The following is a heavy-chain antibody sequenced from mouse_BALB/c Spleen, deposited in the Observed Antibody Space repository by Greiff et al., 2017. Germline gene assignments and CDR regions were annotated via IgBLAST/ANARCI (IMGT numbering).Heavy chain of an antibody. CDR1: GYSFTSYW. V-gene: IGHV1-5*01. D-gene: IGHD1-1*01. CDR3: TRRGYGSSYWFAY. Sequence: VQLQQSGTVLARPGASVKMSCKASGYSFTSYWMHWVKQRPGQGLEWIGAIYPGNSDTSYNQKFKGKAKLTAVTSASTAYMELSSLTNEDSAVYYCTRRGYGSSYWFAYWGQGTLVTVSA. J-gene: IGHJ3*01. CDR2: IYPGNSDT.